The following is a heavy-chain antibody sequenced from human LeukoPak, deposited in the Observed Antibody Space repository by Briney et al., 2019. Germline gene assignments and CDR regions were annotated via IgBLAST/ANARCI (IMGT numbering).Heavy chain of an antibody. CDR1: GGSISSYY. Sequence: SETLSLTCTVSGGSISSYYCSWIRQPPGKGLEWIGYIYYSGSTNYNPSLTSRVTISVDTSKNQFSLKLSSVTAADTAVYYCARDGGYGMDVWGQGTTVTVSS. CDR2: IYYSGST. CDR3: ARDGGYGMDV. V-gene: IGHV4-59*01. J-gene: IGHJ6*02. D-gene: IGHD3-16*01.